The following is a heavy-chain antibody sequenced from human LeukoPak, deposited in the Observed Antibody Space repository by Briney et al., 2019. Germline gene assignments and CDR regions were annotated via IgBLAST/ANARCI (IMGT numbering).Heavy chain of an antibody. V-gene: IGHV1-2*02. Sequence: ASVKVSCKASGYTFTGYYMHWVRQAPGQGLEWMGWINPNSGGTNYAQKFQGRVTMTRDTSISTVYMELSRLRSDDTAVYYCARDYYYSSGHYYWGQGTLVTVSS. CDR3: ARDYYYSSGHYY. CDR1: GYTFTGYY. CDR2: INPNSGGT. D-gene: IGHD3-22*01. J-gene: IGHJ4*02.